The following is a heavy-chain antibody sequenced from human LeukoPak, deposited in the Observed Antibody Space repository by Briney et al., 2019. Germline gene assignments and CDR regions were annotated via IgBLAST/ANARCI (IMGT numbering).Heavy chain of an antibody. J-gene: IGHJ4*02. V-gene: IGHV1-8*01. Sequence: ASVKVSCKASGYTFTSYDINWVRQATGQGLEWMGWMNPNSGNTGYAQKFQGRVTMTRNTSISTAYMELSSLRSEDTAVYYCARRDPDSSSWYNDYWGQGTLVTVYS. CDR2: MNPNSGNT. CDR3: ARRDPDSSSWYNDY. CDR1: GYTFTSYD. D-gene: IGHD6-13*01.